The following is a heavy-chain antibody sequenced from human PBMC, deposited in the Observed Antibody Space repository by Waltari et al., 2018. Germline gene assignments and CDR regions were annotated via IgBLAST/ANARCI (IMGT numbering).Heavy chain of an antibody. CDR1: GGTFSSYG. V-gene: IGHV1-69*04. CDR3: ARGLVSGPFDS. D-gene: IGHD2-21*01. Sequence: QVQLVQSGAEVKKPGSSVRVSCNVSGGTFSSYGINWVRQAPGQGFEWMARVVPSLDSTNYAETFQGRVTVTADKSTTTAYMELTSLRSEDTAVYYCARGLVSGPFDSWGQGTLVTVSS. J-gene: IGHJ4*02. CDR2: VVPSLDST.